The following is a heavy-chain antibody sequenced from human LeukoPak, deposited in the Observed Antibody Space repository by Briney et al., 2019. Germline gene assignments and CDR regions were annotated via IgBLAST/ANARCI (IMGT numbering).Heavy chain of an antibody. CDR3: AKDQGGRYYYYGMDV. CDR1: GFTFSSYG. CDR2: ISYDGSNK. J-gene: IGHJ6*02. D-gene: IGHD3-16*01. V-gene: IGHV3-30*18. Sequence: PGGSLRLSCAASGFTFSSYGMHWVRQAPGKGLEWVAVISYDGSNKYCADSVKGRFTISRDNSKNTLYLQMNSLRAEDTAVYYCAKDQGGRYYYYGMDVWGQGTTVTVSS.